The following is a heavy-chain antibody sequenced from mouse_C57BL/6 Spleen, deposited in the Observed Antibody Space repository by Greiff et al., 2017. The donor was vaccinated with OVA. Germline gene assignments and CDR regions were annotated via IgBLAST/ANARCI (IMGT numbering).Heavy chain of an antibody. D-gene: IGHD1-1*01. V-gene: IGHV2-2*01. CDR2: IWSGGST. J-gene: IGHJ1*03. CDR3: ARKSSSNWYFDV. CDR1: GFSLTSYG. Sequence: VKLMESGPGLVQPSQSLSITCTVSGFSLTSYGVHWVRQSPGKGLEWLGVIWSGGSTDYNAAFISRLSISKDNSKSQVFFKMNSLQADDTAIYYCARKSSSNWYFDVWGTGTTVTVSS.